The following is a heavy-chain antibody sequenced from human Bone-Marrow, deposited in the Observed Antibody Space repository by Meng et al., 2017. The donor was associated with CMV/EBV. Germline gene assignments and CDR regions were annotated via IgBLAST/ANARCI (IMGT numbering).Heavy chain of an antibody. J-gene: IGHJ4*02. D-gene: IGHD2-2*01. V-gene: IGHV3-33*01. CDR2: IWYDGSNK. CDR1: GFTFRSYG. Sequence: GESLKISCAASGFTFRSYGMHWVRQAPGKGLEWVAVIWYDGSNKYYADSVKGRFTISRDNSKNTLYLQMNSLGAEDTAVYYCASGLPAAPRSAFDYWGQGTPVTVSS. CDR3: ASGLPAAPRSAFDY.